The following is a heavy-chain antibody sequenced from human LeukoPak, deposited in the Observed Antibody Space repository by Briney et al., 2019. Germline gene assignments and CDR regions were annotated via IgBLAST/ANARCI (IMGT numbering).Heavy chain of an antibody. CDR1: AFTLSSYA. V-gene: IGHV3-23*01. CDR3: VNLFSSNF. J-gene: IGHJ4*02. CDR2: ISSSGGST. D-gene: IGHD2-2*01. Sequence: GGSPRLSCAASAFTLSSYAMSWVRQAPGKGLEWVAGISSSGGSTNYADSAKGRFTISRDNSMNTLYLHMNSLSVEDTAMYYCVNLFSSNFWGQGTQVTVSS.